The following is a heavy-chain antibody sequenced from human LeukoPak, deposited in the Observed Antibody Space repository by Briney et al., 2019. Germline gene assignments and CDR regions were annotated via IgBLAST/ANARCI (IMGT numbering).Heavy chain of an antibody. CDR2: IYHSGST. D-gene: IGHD2-15*01. CDR1: GGSISSGGYS. CDR3: ARQGYCSGGSCFHGWFDP. J-gene: IGHJ5*02. V-gene: IGHV4-30-2*01. Sequence: SGTLSLTCAVSGGSISSGGYSWSWIRQPPGKGLEWIGYIYHSGSTYYNPSLKSRVTISVDRSKNQFSLKLSSVTAADTAVYYCARQGYCSGGSCFHGWFDPWGQGTLVTVSS.